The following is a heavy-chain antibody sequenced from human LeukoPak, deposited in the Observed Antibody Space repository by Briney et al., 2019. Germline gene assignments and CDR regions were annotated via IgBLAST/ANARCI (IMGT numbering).Heavy chain of an antibody. D-gene: IGHD5-24*01. Sequence: SETLSLTCAVYGGSFSGYYWSWIRQPPGKGLEWIGEINHSGSTNYNPSLKSRATISVDTSKNQFSLKLSSVTAADTAVYYCARHRRDGYNSGAFDIWGQGTMVTVSS. CDR3: ARHRRDGYNSGAFDI. CDR2: INHSGST. V-gene: IGHV4-34*01. CDR1: GGSFSGYY. J-gene: IGHJ3*02.